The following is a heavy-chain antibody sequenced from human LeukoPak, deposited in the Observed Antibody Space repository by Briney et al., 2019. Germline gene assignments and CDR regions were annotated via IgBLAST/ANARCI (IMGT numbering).Heavy chain of an antibody. CDR2: IYYNGNT. J-gene: IGHJ4*02. CDR1: GGSISSSIHY. V-gene: IGHV4-39*07. D-gene: IGHD6-19*01. CDR3: ARGPAGIAVAGTGNYFDY. Sequence: KTSETLSLTCSVSGGSISSSIHYWGWIRQPPGKGLEWIGSIYYNGNTYYNTSLKSRVTISVDTSKNQVSLKLSSVTAADTAVYFCARGPAGIAVAGTGNYFDYWGQGTLVTVSS.